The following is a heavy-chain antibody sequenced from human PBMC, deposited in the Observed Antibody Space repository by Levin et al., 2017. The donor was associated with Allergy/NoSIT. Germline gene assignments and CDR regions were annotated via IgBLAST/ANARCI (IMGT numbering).Heavy chain of an antibody. J-gene: IGHJ2*01. CDR2: INSDGTST. D-gene: IGHD2-15*01. CDR3: ARVITATGNRNFDL. Sequence: GGSLRLSCAASGFTFSSYWMHWVRQAPGEGLVWVSRINSDGTSTTYADSVKGRFTISRDNAKNTLYLQMNSLRAEDTAVYYCARVITATGNRNFDLWGRGTVVTVSS. CDR1: GFTFSSYW. V-gene: IGHV3-74*03.